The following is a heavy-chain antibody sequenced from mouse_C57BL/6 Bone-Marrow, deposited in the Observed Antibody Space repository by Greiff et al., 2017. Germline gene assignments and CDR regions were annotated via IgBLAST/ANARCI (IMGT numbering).Heavy chain of an antibody. CDR3: ARGYLVPAY. J-gene: IGHJ3*01. D-gene: IGHD5-1*01. CDR2: INPSNGGT. CDR1: GYTFTSYW. Sequence: QVQLQQPGTELVKPGASVKLSCKASGYTFTSYWMHWVKQRPGQGLAWIGNINPSNGGTNYNETFKSKATLTVAKSSSTAYMQLSSLTSEDSAVDECARGYLVPAYWGQGTLVTVSA. V-gene: IGHV1-53*01.